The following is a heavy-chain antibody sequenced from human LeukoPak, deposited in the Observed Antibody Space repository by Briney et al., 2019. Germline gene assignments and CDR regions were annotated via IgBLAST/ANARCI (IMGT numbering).Heavy chain of an antibody. Sequence: SETLSLTCTVSGGSISSHYWSWIRQPPGKGLEWIGYIYYSGSTNYNPSLKSRVTISVDTSKNQFSLKLSSVTAADTAVYYCARVGKSSSWYSFDYWGQGTLVTVSS. CDR2: IYYSGST. D-gene: IGHD6-13*01. CDR1: GGSISSHY. J-gene: IGHJ4*02. V-gene: IGHV4-59*11. CDR3: ARVGKSSSWYSFDY.